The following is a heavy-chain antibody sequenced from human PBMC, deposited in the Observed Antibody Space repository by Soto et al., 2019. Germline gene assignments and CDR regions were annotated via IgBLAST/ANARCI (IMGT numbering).Heavy chain of an antibody. D-gene: IGHD2-15*01. CDR3: AISSYSSYSYYGMDV. V-gene: IGHV1-46*01. J-gene: IGHJ6*02. CDR1: GYTFTSYY. Sequence: ASVKVSCKASGYTFTSYYMHWVRQAPGQGLEWMGIINPSGGSTSYAQKFQGRVTMTRDTSTSTVYMELSSLRSEDTAVYYCAISSYSSYSYYGMDVWGQGTTVTVSS. CDR2: INPSGGST.